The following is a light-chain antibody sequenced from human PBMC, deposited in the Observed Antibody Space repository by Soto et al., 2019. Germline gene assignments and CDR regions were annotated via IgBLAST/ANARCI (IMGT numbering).Light chain of an antibody. J-gene: IGLJ2*01. Sequence: QSALTQPPSVSGAPGQRVTISCTGNSSNIGAGFDVHWYQQLPGTAPKLLIYGNNNRPSGVPDRFSGSKSGTSASLAITGLQAEDEADYYCQSYGISSCVVFGGGTQLTVL. CDR2: GNN. CDR3: QSYGISSCVV. V-gene: IGLV1-40*01. CDR1: SSNIGAGFD.